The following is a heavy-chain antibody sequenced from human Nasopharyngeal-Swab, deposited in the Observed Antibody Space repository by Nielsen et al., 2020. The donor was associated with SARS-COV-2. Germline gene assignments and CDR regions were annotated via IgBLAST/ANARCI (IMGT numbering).Heavy chain of an antibody. J-gene: IGHJ4*02. V-gene: IGHV3-21*01. CDR3: ARHRFGIAVADSDY. D-gene: IGHD6-19*01. Sequence: WMREFRGKGLEWVSSISSSSSYIYYADSVKGRFTISRDNAKNSLYLQMNSLRAEDTAVYYCARHRFGIAVADSDYWGQGTLVTVSS. CDR2: ISSSSSYI.